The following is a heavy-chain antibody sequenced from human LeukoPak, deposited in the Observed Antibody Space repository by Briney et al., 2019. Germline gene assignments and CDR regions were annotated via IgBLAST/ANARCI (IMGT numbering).Heavy chain of an antibody. CDR3: AKSSWFGELSPPFDY. CDR1: GFTFSSYG. V-gene: IGHV3-33*06. D-gene: IGHD3-10*01. Sequence: GGSLRLSCAASGFTFSSYGMHWVRQAPGKGLEWVAVIWYDGSNKYYADSVKGRFTISRDNSKNTLYLQMNSLRAEDTAVYYCAKSSWFGELSPPFDYWGQGTLVTVSS. J-gene: IGHJ4*02. CDR2: IWYDGSNK.